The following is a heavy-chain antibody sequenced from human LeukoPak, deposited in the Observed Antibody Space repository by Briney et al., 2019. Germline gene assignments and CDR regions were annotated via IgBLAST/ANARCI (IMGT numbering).Heavy chain of an antibody. CDR2: ISSSSSYI. CDR1: GFTFSSYT. V-gene: IGHV3-21*01. CDR3: TTDYGSLRQAAEIVVASTRVDY. D-gene: IGHD3-22*01. J-gene: IGHJ4*02. Sequence: GGSLRLSCAASGFTFSSYTMNWVRQAPGKGLEWVSSISSSSSYIYYADSVKGRFTISRDNAKNSLYLQMNSLRAEDTAVYYCTTDYGSLRQAAEIVVASTRVDYWGQGTLVTVSS.